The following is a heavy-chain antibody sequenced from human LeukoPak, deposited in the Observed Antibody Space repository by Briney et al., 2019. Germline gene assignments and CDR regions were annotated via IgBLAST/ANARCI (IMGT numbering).Heavy chain of an antibody. CDR3: AREALYDFWSGYLYSYYYMDV. Sequence: GASVKVSCKASGYTFTGYHMHWVRQAPGQGLEWMGWINPNSGGTNYAQKFQGRVTMTRDTSISTAYMKLSRLRSDDTAVYYCAREALYDFWSGYLYSYYYMDVWGKGTTVTVSS. J-gene: IGHJ6*03. V-gene: IGHV1-2*02. CDR1: GYTFTGYH. D-gene: IGHD3-3*01. CDR2: INPNSGGT.